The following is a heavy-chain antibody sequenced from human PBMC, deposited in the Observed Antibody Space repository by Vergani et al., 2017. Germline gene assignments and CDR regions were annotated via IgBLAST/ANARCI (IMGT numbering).Heavy chain of an antibody. CDR3: ARGPPYDSSGYYYALFDY. Sequence: QVQLVQSGAEVKKPGSSVKVSCKASGGTFSSYAISWVRQAPGQGLEWMGGIIPIFGTANYAQKFQGRVTLPADEATSTADMELSSLRSEDTAVYYCARGPPYDSSGYYYALFDYWGQGTLVTVSS. CDR1: GGTFSSYA. V-gene: IGHV1-69*01. CDR2: IIPIFGTA. J-gene: IGHJ4*02. D-gene: IGHD3-22*01.